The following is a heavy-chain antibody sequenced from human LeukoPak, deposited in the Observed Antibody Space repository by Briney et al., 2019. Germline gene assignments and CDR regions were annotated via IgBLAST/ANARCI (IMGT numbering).Heavy chain of an antibody. CDR3: MRQRSGWPLDF. D-gene: IGHD6-19*01. Sequence: GESLKISCKGSGYSLTTYWITWVRQMPGKGLEWMGRIDPSDSYTNYSPSFQGHFTISADKSISTAYLQWSSLKAPDTAMYYCMRQRSGWPLDFWGQGTLVTVSS. V-gene: IGHV5-10-1*01. CDR2: IDPSDSYT. J-gene: IGHJ4*02. CDR1: GYSLTTYW.